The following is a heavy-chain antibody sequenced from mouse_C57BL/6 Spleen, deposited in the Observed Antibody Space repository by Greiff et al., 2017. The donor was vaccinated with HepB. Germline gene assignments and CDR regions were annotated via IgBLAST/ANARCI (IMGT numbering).Heavy chain of an antibody. Sequence: EVKVVESGGGLVQPKGSLKLSCAASGFTFNTYAMHWVRQAPGKGLEWVARIRSKSSNYATYYADSVKDRFTISRDDSQSMLYLQMNKLKTEDTARDYCGREDYDEVYYAMDYWGQGTSVTVSS. V-gene: IGHV10-3*01. CDR2: IRSKSSNYAT. CDR1: GFTFNTYA. D-gene: IGHD2-4*01. CDR3: GREDYDEVYYAMDY. J-gene: IGHJ4*01.